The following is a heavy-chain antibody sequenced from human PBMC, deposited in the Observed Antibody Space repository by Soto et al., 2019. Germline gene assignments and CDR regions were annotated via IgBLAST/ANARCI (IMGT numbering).Heavy chain of an antibody. CDR2: INAGNGNT. D-gene: IGHD6-13*01. Sequence: GASLKVSCKASGYTFTSYAMHWVRQAPGQRFEWMGWINAGNGNTKYSQKFQGRVTITRDTSASTAYMELSSLRSEDTAVYYCARDGDYSSSRKGYWFDPWGQRTLVTVSS. CDR1: GYTFTSYA. V-gene: IGHV1-3*01. J-gene: IGHJ5*02. CDR3: ARDGDYSSSRKGYWFDP.